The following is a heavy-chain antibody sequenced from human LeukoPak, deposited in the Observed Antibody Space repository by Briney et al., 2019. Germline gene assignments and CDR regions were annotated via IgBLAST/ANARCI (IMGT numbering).Heavy chain of an antibody. D-gene: IGHD1-1*01. J-gene: IGHJ6*03. CDR2: ISYSGYN. CDR1: GGSIRSYH. CDR3: ARGRVSSSTWYSTYYYYFYMDV. V-gene: IGHV4-59*01. Sequence: SETLSLTCSVSGGSIRSYHWSWIRQSPGKGLEWIGYISYSGYNYYNPSLERRVTMSVDTSQNQFSLRLRSVTAADTAVYFCARGRVSSSTWYSTYYYYFYMDVWGKGTTVTVSS.